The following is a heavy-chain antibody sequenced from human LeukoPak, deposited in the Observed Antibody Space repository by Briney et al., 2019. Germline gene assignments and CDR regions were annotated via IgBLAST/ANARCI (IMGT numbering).Heavy chain of an antibody. J-gene: IGHJ3*02. D-gene: IGHD3-22*01. V-gene: IGHV3-21*01. CDR2: ISSSSSYI. Sequence: GGSLRLSCVVSGFTVSSNYMNWVRQAPGKGLEWVSSISSSSSYIYYADSVKGRFTISRDNAKNSLCLQMNSLRAEDTAVYYCARDLEGTYYYDSSGRNDAFDIWGQGTMVTVSS. CDR3: ARDLEGTYYYDSSGRNDAFDI. CDR1: GFTVSSNY.